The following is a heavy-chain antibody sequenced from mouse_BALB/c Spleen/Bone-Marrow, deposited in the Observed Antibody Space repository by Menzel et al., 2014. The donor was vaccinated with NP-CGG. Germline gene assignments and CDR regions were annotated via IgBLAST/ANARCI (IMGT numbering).Heavy chain of an antibody. V-gene: IGHV1S22*01. CDR1: GYTFTSYW. CDR3: TRERHYYGYVGAMDY. D-gene: IGHD1-2*01. CDR2: IYPGSGST. J-gene: IGHJ4*01. Sequence: LQQSGPELVRPGASVKLSCKASGYTFTSYWMHWVKRRHGQGLEWIGNIYPGSGSTNYDEKFKSKGTLTVDTSSSTAYMHLSSLTSEDSAVCYCTRERHYYGYVGAMDYWGQGTSVTVST.